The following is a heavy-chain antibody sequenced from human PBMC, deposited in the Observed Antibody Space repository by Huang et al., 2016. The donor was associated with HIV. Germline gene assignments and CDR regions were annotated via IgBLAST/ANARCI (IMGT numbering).Heavy chain of an antibody. D-gene: IGHD3-10*01. CDR1: GGSIRSDNYY. V-gene: IGHV4-39*01. CDR2: IYYSGST. J-gene: IGHJ4*02. Sequence: QLQLQESGPGLVKPSETLSLTCTVSGGSIRSDNYYWGWIRQPPGKGLEWIGSIYYSGSTCYNPSPKSRVTITVDTSKNQFSLKMRSVTAADTAVYYCARLPGSITMIRGVITDPYWGQGTLVTVSS. CDR3: ARLPGSITMIRGVITDPY.